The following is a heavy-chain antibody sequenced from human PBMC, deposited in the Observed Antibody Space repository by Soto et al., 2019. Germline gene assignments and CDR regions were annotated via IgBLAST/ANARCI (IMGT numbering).Heavy chain of an antibody. CDR2: ISYDGSNK. CDR3: ARELPIVVVIQNGMDV. Sequence: QVQLVESGGGVVQPGRSLRLSCAASGFTFSSYAMHWVRQAPGKGLEWVAVISYDGSNKYYADSVKGRFTISRDNSKNTLYLQMNSLRAEDTAVYYCARELPIVVVIQNGMDVWGQGTTVTVSS. V-gene: IGHV3-30-3*01. D-gene: IGHD3-22*01. CDR1: GFTFSSYA. J-gene: IGHJ6*02.